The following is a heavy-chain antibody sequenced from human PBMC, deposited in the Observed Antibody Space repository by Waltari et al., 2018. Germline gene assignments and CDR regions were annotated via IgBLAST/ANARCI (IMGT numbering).Heavy chain of an antibody. D-gene: IGHD1-26*01. J-gene: IGHJ4*02. CDR2: INPHDSET. CDR1: GYRFTSYW. Sequence: EVQLVQSGAEMKKPGESLNISCEATGYRFTSYWIAGVGQGPGKGLEGMALINPHDSETRYSPSFHGRVTISVDKSIRTAYLHWTTLKASDSGTYYCARHKRGIVEGINYWGQGTLVAVSS. CDR3: ARHKRGIVEGINY. V-gene: IGHV5-51*01.